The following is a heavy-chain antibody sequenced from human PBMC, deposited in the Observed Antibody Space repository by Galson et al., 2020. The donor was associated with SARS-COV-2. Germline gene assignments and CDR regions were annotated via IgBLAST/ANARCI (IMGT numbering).Heavy chain of an antibody. CDR3: ATSLSRSNKYGMDV. CDR1: GESFSGYY. D-gene: IGHD2-8*01. J-gene: IGHJ6*02. CDR2: INHSGST. Sequence: TLSLTCAVYGESFSGYYWNWIRQPPGKGLEWIGEINHSGSTNYNPSLKSRVTISVDTSKNQFSLKLSSVTAADTAVYFCATSLSRSNKYGMDVWGQGTTVTVSS. V-gene: IGHV4-34*01.